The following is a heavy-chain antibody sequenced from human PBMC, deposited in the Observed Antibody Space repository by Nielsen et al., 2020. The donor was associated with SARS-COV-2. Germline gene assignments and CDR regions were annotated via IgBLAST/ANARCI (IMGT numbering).Heavy chain of an antibody. D-gene: IGHD6-19*01. J-gene: IGHJ4*02. CDR3: ARDRLDSSGWSGGYFDY. CDR2: IWYDGSNK. V-gene: IGHV3-33*01. CDR1: GFTFSSYG. Sequence: GEFLKISCAASGFTFSSYGMHWVRQAPGKGLEWVAVIWYDGSNKYYADSVKGRFTISRDNSKNTLYLQMNSLRAEDTAVYYCARDRLDSSGWSGGYFDYWGQGTLVTVSS.